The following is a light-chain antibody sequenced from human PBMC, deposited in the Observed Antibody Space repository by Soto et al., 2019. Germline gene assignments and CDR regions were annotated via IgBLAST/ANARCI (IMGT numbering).Light chain of an antibody. Sequence: EILMTQSPGTLSLPPGERATLSCRASQSISSGYLAWYQQKPGQAPRLLIYGASSRATGIPDRFSGSGSETDFTLTISRLEPEDFAVYYCQRYGTSLTWTFGQGTKVDIK. CDR1: QSISSGY. CDR3: QRYGTSLTWT. CDR2: GAS. V-gene: IGKV3-20*01. J-gene: IGKJ1*01.